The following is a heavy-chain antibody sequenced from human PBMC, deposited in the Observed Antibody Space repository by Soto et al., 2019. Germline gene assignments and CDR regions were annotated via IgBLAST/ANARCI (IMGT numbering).Heavy chain of an antibody. Sequence: GASVKVSCTASGYRFTSYGVSWVRQAPGQGLKWIGWISAYIGNTNYAQKLQGRVTMTTDTSTSTAYMELRSLRSDDTAVYYCAWVYYGDPSRRYSYYYYMDVWGKGTTVTVSS. J-gene: IGHJ6*03. V-gene: IGHV1-18*01. CDR1: GYRFTSYG. CDR2: ISAYIGNT. CDR3: AWVYYGDPSRRYSYYYYMDV. D-gene: IGHD4-17*01.